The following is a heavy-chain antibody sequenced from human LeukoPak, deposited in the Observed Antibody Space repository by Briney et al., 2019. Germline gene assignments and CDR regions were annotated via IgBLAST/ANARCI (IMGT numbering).Heavy chain of an antibody. CDR3: ARAAAAGSIDY. CDR1: GGTFSSYA. CDR2: IIPILGIA. Sequence: SVKVSCKASGGTFSSYAISWVRQAPGQGLEWMGRIIPILGIANYAQKFQGRVTITADKSTSTAYMGLSSLRSEDTAVYYCARAAAAGSIDYWGQGTLVTVSS. V-gene: IGHV1-69*04. J-gene: IGHJ4*02. D-gene: IGHD6-13*01.